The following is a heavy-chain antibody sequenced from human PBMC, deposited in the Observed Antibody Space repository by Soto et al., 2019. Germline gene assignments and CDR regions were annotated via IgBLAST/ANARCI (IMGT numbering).Heavy chain of an antibody. CDR2: IIPIFGTA. CDR1: GGTFSSYA. J-gene: IGHJ4*02. D-gene: IGHD3-3*01. Sequence: QVQLVQSGAEVKKPGSSVKVSCKASGGTFSSYAISWVRQAPGQGLEWMGGIIPIFGTANYAQKFQGRVTITADESTSTAYMELSSLRSEDTAVYYCAGEARDYDFWSGYYSRWGQGTLVTVSS. V-gene: IGHV1-69*01. CDR3: AGEARDYDFWSGYYSR.